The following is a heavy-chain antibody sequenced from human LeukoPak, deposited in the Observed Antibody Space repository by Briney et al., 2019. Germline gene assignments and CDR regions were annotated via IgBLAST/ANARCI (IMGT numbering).Heavy chain of an antibody. D-gene: IGHD6-13*01. Sequence: VSYISSSGSTTYYADSVRGRFTISRDNAKNSLYLQINSLRAEDTAVYYCAREIAPAGGSDYWGQGTLVTVSS. J-gene: IGHJ4*02. V-gene: IGHV3-11*01. CDR2: ISSSGSTT. CDR3: AREIAPAGGSDY.